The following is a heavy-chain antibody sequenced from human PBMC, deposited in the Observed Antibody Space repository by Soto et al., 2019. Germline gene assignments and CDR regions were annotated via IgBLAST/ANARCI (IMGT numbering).Heavy chain of an antibody. J-gene: IGHJ5*02. Sequence: QVQLVQSGAEVKKPGASVKVSCKASGYTFTSYGISWVRQAPGQGLEWMGWISAYNGNTNYAQKPQGSGXXAXSXXTSTAYKDMSSLRPHDTAVYYCARCSNSKAWPLDTSGQGTLVTVSS. CDR1: GYTFTSYG. V-gene: IGHV1-18*01. CDR2: ISAYNGNT. D-gene: IGHD6-13*01. CDR3: ARCSNSKAWPLDT.